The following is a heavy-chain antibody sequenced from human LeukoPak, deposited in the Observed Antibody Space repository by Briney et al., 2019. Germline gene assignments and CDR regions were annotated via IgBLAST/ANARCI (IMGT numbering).Heavy chain of an antibody. CDR1: GFTFSRDW. CDR3: AKDGDGYHN. Sequence: GGSLRLSCVASGFTFSRDWMSWVRQAPGKGLEWVANIKEDGSAQYYADSVRGRFTISRDNTKNSLYLQMDSLTAEDTAMYYCAKDGDGYHNWGQGALVTVSS. V-gene: IGHV3-7*01. CDR2: IKEDGSAQ. J-gene: IGHJ4*02. D-gene: IGHD3-9*01.